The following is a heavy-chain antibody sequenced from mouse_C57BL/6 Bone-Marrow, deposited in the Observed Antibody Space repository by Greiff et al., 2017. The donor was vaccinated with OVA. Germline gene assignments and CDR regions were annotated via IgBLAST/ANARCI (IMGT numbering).Heavy chain of an antibody. V-gene: IGHV1-19*01. CDR2: INPYNGGT. Sequence: VQLQQSGPVLVKPGASVKMSCKASGYTFTDYYMNWVKQSHGKSLEWIGVINPYNGGTSYNQKFKGKATLTVDTSSSTAYMELNSLTSEDSAVYYCARWATMGTPFAYWGQGTLVTVSA. CDR3: ARWATMGTPFAY. CDR1: GYTFTDYY. J-gene: IGHJ3*01. D-gene: IGHD2-14*01.